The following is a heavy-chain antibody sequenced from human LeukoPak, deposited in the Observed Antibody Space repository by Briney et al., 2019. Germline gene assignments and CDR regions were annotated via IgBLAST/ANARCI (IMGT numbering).Heavy chain of an antibody. D-gene: IGHD3-22*01. CDR2: ISWNSGSI. CDR1: GFTFDDYA. V-gene: IGHV3-9*01. CDR3: AKSNTYYYDSSGYYYDY. J-gene: IGHJ4*02. Sequence: GGSLRLSCAASGFTFDDYAMHWVRQAPGKGLEWVSGISWNSGSIGYADSVKGRFTISRDNAKNSLYLQVNSLRAEDTALYYCAKSNTYYYDSSGYYYDYWGQGTLVTVSS.